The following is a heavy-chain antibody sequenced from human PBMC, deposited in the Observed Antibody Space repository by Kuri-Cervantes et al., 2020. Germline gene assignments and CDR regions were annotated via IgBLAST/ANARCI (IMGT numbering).Heavy chain of an antibody. J-gene: IGHJ6*02. V-gene: IGHV1-8*01. CDR3: ARDLFTTKLYYYGMDV. Sequence: ASVKVSCKASGYTFTSYDINWVRQATGQGLEWMGWMNPNSGNTGYAQKFQGRVTMTTDTSTSTAYMELRSLRSDDTAVYYCARDLFTTKLYYYGMDVWGQGTTVTVSS. CDR1: GYTFTSYD. CDR2: MNPNSGNT. D-gene: IGHD3-22*01.